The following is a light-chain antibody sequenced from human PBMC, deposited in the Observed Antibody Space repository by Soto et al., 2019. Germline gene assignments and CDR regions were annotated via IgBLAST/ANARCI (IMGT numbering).Light chain of an antibody. CDR3: QQSFITPPLT. Sequence: DIQMTQSPSSLSASIGDRITITCRASQSISTYLNWYQQKPGKAPNLLIYGASTLQSGVPSWFSGRGSATDFTLTISSLQPEDFATYYCQQSFITPPLTFGGGTKVDIK. V-gene: IGKV1-39*01. CDR1: QSISTY. J-gene: IGKJ4*01. CDR2: GAS.